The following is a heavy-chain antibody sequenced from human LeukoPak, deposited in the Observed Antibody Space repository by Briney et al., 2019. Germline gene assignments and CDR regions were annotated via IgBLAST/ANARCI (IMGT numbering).Heavy chain of an antibody. D-gene: IGHD3-22*01. CDR2: ISGSGDRT. Sequence: GGSLRLSCIASGFTFSNYGMSWVRQAPGKGLEWVSIISGSGDRTLHADSVKGRFTVSRDNSKNTVYLQMNSLRAEDTAVYYCAKSAYYDSSGFYREYYFDYWGQGTLVTVSS. CDR3: AKSAYYDSSGFYREYYFDY. V-gene: IGHV3-23*01. J-gene: IGHJ4*02. CDR1: GFTFSNYG.